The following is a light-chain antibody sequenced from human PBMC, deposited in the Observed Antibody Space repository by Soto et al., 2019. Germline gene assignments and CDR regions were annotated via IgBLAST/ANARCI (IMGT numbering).Light chain of an antibody. CDR2: EVS. CDR3: NSYAGNFL. V-gene: IGLV2-8*01. CDR1: SSDIGGYDY. J-gene: IGLJ2*01. Sequence: QSVLTQPPSASGSPGQSVTISCTGTSSDIGGYDYVSWYQQHPGKAPKLVIYEVSKRPSGVPDRFSGSKSGNTASLTVSGLQAEDEDDYYCNSYAGNFLFGGGTKLTVL.